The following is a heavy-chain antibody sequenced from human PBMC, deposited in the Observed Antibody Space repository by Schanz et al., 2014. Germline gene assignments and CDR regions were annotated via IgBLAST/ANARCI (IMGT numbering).Heavy chain of an antibody. CDR1: GFIFSDYY. V-gene: IGHV3-11*01. CDR2: ISSGGTTT. J-gene: IGHJ2*01. Sequence: VQLVESGGGVVQPGRSLRLSCAASGFIFSDYYMPWIRQAPGKGPEYVSYISSGGTTTYHSDSVKGRFTISRDNSKNTLYLQINSLRAEDTAIYYCAKDAPYPFDLWGRGTLITVSS. CDR3: AKDAPYPFDL.